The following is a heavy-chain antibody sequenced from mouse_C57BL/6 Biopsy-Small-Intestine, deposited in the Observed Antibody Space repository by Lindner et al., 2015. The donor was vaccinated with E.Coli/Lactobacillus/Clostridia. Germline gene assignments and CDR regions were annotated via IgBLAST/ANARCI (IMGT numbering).Heavy chain of an antibody. CDR1: GYTFTNYG. CDR3: ARDHFGIIVPGAYFDS. D-gene: IGHD1-1*01. V-gene: IGHV1-4*01. CDR2: ISGHNGNT. J-gene: IGHJ2*01. Sequence: SVKVSCKASGYTFTNYGVTWVRQAPGQGLEWMGWISGHNGNTKYAQKVQGRVTLTTDTSTSTAYMELTSLRSDDTALYYCARDHFGIIVPGAYFDSWGQGTLVTVSS.